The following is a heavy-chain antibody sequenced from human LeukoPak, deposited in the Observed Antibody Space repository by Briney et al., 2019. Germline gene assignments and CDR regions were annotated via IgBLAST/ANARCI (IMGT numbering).Heavy chain of an antibody. CDR2: ISSNGGST. CDR3: ARAGYSSSWCAAYFDD. CDR1: GFTFSTYA. J-gene: IGHJ4*02. Sequence: PGGSLRLSCAASGFTFSTYAMHWVRQAPGQGLEYVSAISSNGGSTYYANSVKGRFTISRDNPKNTLYLQMGSLRTEDMAVYYCARAGYSSSWCAAYFDDWGQGTLVTVSS. V-gene: IGHV3-64*01. D-gene: IGHD6-13*01.